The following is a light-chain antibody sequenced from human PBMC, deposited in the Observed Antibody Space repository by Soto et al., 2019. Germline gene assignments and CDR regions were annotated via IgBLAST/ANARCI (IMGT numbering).Light chain of an antibody. CDR3: SSYTSSSTRV. Sequence: QSALTQPASVSGSPGQSITISCTGTSSDVGGYNYVSWYQQHPGKAPKLMIYEVSNRPSGVSNRFSGSKSGSTASLTISGIQAEDEADYYCSSYTSSSTRVFGTGTKLTVL. CDR2: EVS. J-gene: IGLJ1*01. CDR1: SSDVGGYNY. V-gene: IGLV2-14*01.